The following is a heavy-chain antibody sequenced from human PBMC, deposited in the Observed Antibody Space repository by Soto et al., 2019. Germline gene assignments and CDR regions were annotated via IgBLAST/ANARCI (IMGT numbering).Heavy chain of an antibody. CDR2: INPSGGTA. CDR3: ARDLGCIYGDGNYPYFDY. V-gene: IGHV1-46*01. J-gene: IGHJ4*02. Sequence: RASVKVSCKASGYTFTSYYIHWVRQAPGQGLEWMGIINPSGGTATYAQNFQGRLIMTRDTSTTTVYMELSSLRSEDTAVYYCARDLGCIYGDGNYPYFDYWGQGTLVTVSS. CDR1: GYTFTSYY. D-gene: IGHD3-3*02.